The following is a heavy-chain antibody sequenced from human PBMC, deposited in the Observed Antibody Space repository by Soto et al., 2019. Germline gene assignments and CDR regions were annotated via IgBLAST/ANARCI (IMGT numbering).Heavy chain of an antibody. J-gene: IGHJ6*03. CDR1: GYTFTSYG. CDR2: ISAYNGNT. D-gene: IGHD3-9*01. Sequence: QVPLVQSGAEVKKPGASVKVSCKASGYTFTSYGISWVRQAPGQGLEWMGWISAYNGNTNYAQKLQGRVTMTTDTSTSTAYMELRSLRSDDTAVYYWARDYDILTGYPRGGYMDVWGKGTTVTVSS. CDR3: ARDYDILTGYPRGGYMDV. V-gene: IGHV1-18*01.